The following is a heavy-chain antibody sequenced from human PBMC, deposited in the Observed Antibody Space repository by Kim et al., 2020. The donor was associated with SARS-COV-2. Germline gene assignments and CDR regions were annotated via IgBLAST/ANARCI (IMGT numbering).Heavy chain of an antibody. Sequence: ASVKVSCKASGGTFSSYAISWVRQAPGQGLEWVGGIIPMSGTAQYAQKFQGRDTITADESRGTAYLRLSSLRSEDTAVYYCARDRNYYYDGSDYYHWYRDVWSPGTLVTVSS. J-gene: IGHJ2*01. CDR3: ARDRNYYYDGSDYYHWYRDV. CDR1: GGTFSSYA. D-gene: IGHD3-22*01. CDR2: IIPMSGTA. V-gene: IGHV1-69*13.